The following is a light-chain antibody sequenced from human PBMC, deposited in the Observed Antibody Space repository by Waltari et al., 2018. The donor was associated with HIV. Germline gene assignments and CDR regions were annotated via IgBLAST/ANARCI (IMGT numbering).Light chain of an antibody. V-gene: IGLV2-14*01. CDR2: AVT. J-gene: IGLJ1*01. CDR1: SCDVGAYNY. Sequence: QSALTQPASVSGSPGQSITISCTGTSCDVGAYNYVSWYHHLPAQAPKLMIYAVTSRPSGVSDRFSGSKSGNTASLTISGLQAEDEADYYCSSYTGSINLYVFGSGTKVTVL. CDR3: SSYTGSINLYV.